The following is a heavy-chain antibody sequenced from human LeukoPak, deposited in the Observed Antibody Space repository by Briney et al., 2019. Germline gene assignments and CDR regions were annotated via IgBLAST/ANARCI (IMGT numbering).Heavy chain of an antibody. D-gene: IGHD3-22*01. Sequence: SETLSLTCTVSGGSISSSSYYWGWIRQPPGKGLEWIGSIYYSGSTYYNPSLKSRVTISVDTSKNQFSLKLSSVTAADTAVYYCARRPDYYDSSGYYWGQGTLVTVSS. CDR1: GGSISSSSYY. J-gene: IGHJ4*02. V-gene: IGHV4-39*01. CDR3: ARRPDYYDSSGYY. CDR2: IYYSGST.